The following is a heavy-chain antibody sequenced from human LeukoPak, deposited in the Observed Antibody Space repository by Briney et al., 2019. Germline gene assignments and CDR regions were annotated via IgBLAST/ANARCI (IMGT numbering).Heavy chain of an antibody. V-gene: IGHV1-18*01. J-gene: IGHJ4*02. CDR3: ARPLYYDSTGYHQYYFDH. CDR2: ISAYNGNT. CDR1: GYTFTSYG. D-gene: IGHD3-22*01. Sequence: ASVKVSCKASGYTFTSYGISWVRQAPGQGLEWMGWISAYNGNTNYAQNLQGKVTMTTETSTSTAYMDLRSLRSDDTAVYYCARPLYYDSTGYHQYYFDHWGQGTLVTVSS.